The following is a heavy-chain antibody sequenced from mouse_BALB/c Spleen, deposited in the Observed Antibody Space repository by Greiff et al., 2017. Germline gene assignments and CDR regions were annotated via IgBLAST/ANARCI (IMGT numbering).Heavy chain of an antibody. Sequence: EVKLEESGPSLVKPSQTLSLTCSVTGDSITSGYWNWIRKLPGNKLEYMGYISYSGSTYYNPSLKSRISITRDTSKNQYYLQWNSVTTEDTATYYCARWDDYDGFDYWGQGTTLTVSS. CDR2: ISYSGST. J-gene: IGHJ2*01. CDR3: ARWDDYDGFDY. D-gene: IGHD2-4*01. V-gene: IGHV3-8*02. CDR1: GDSITSGY.